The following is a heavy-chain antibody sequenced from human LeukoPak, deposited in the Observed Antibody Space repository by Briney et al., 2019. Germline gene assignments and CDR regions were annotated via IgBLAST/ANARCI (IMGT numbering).Heavy chain of an antibody. J-gene: IGHJ3*02. CDR1: GGSISSSSYY. D-gene: IGHD3-10*01. V-gene: IGHV4-39*07. CDR2: IYYSGST. CDR3: ASLGRDYGSGSYSI. Sequence: SETLSLTCTVSGGSISSSSYYWGCIRQPPGKGLEWIGSIYYSGSTYYNPSLKSRVTISVDTSKNQFSLKLSSVTAADTAVYYCASLGRDYGSGSYSIWGQGTMVTVSS.